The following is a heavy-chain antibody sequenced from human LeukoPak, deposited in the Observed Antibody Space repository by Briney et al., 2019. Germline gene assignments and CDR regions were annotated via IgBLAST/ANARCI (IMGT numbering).Heavy chain of an antibody. D-gene: IGHD6-19*01. CDR2: ISSSSTI. Sequence: GGSHRLSCAASGFTFSSYSMNWVRQAPGKGLEWVSYISSSSTIYYADSVKGRFTISRDNGKNSLYLQMNSLRDEDTAVYYCARVEVYTAVAGPPQYYFDYWGQGSLVTVSS. V-gene: IGHV3-48*02. J-gene: IGHJ4*02. CDR3: ARVEVYTAVAGPPQYYFDY. CDR1: GFTFSSYS.